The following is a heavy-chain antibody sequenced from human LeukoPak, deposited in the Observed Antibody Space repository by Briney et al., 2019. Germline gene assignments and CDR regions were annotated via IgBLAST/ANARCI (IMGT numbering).Heavy chain of an antibody. CDR3: ARGPPDSSSWYQSWEMGY. CDR2: INHSGST. D-gene: IGHD6-13*01. V-gene: IGHV4-34*01. J-gene: IGHJ4*02. CDR1: GGSFSGYY. Sequence: SETLSLTCAVYGGSFSGYYWGWIRQPPGKGLEWIGGINHSGSTNYNPSLKSRVTISVDTSKNQFSLKLSSVTAADPAVYYCARGPPDSSSWYQSWEMGYWGQGTLVSVCS.